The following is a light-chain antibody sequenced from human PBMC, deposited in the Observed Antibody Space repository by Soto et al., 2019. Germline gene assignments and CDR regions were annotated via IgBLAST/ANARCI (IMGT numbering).Light chain of an antibody. CDR3: QQYNNWPPIT. CDR1: QSVSSN. V-gene: IGKV3D-15*01. J-gene: IGKJ5*01. Sequence: EIVMTQSPATLSVSPGERATLSCRASQSVSSNLAWYQQKPGQAPRLLIYGASTMATGIPARFSGSGSGTAFTLTIISLQSADVAVYYCQQYNNWPPITFGQGTRLEIK. CDR2: GAS.